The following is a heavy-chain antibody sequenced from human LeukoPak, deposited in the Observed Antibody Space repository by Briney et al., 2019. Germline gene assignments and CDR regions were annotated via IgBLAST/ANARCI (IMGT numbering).Heavy chain of an antibody. D-gene: IGHD3-10*01. V-gene: IGHV1-69*04. Sequence: SVKVSCKASGGTFSSYAISWVRQAPGQGLEWMGRIIPILGIANYAQKFQGRVTITADKSTSTAYMELSSLRSEDTAVYYCARGFEYGWYDSWGQGTLVTVSS. CDR2: IIPILGIA. CDR1: GGTFSSYA. CDR3: ARGFEYGWYDS. J-gene: IGHJ5*01.